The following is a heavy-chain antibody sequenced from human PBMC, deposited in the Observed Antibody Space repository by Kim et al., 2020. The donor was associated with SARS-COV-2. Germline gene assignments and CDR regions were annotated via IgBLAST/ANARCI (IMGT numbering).Heavy chain of an antibody. J-gene: IGHJ6*02. V-gene: IGHV3-23*01. Sequence: YDEDAVECRFTISRDNSRNALYLQMNSLRAEDPAVYYCANIPPEDFAPSVWGQGTTVTVSS. D-gene: IGHD2-15*01. CDR3: ANIPPEDFAPSV.